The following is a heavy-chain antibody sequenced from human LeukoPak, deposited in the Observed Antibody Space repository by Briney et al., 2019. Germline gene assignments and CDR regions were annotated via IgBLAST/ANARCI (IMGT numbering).Heavy chain of an antibody. V-gene: IGHV3-74*01. D-gene: IGHD3-22*01. CDR1: GFTFSSYW. CDR2: INSDGSST. Sequence: PGGSLRLSCAASGFTFSSYWMSWVRQAPGKGLEWVSRINSDGSSTNYADSVKGRLTIPRDNSKNSLFLQINSLRAEDTAMYHCARVRGYYYDSSPEGYLDFWGQGTLVTVSS. CDR3: ARVRGYYYDSSPEGYLDF. J-gene: IGHJ4*02.